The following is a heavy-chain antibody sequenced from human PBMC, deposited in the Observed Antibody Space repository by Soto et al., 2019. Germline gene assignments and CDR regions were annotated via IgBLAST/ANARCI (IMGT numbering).Heavy chain of an antibody. V-gene: IGHV3-9*01. D-gene: IGHD1-26*01. Sequence: RGGSLELSSAASGYSVYQRAILRVQQAAGKGLEWVSGISWNNGNIGYAASVKGRFTISRDNAKNSLYLQMERLRTEDTALYYCAKDILLGNSGSYPDAFDVWGQGTMVTVSS. CDR2: ISWNNGNI. CDR3: AKDILLGNSGSYPDAFDV. J-gene: IGHJ3*01. CDR1: GYSVYQRA.